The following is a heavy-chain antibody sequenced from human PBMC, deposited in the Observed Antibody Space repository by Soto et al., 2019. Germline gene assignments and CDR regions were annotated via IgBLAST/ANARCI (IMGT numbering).Heavy chain of an antibody. V-gene: IGHV3-23*01. J-gene: IGHJ3*02. CDR1: GFTFSSYA. Sequence: LRLSCAASGFTFSSYAMSWVRQAPGKGLEWVSAISGSGGSTYYADSVKGRFTIARDNSKNTLYLQMNSLRAEDTAVYYCSRRITMLLVLPSPDAFDIWGQGTMVTVSS. CDR3: SRRITMLLVLPSPDAFDI. D-gene: IGHD3-22*01. CDR2: ISGSGGST.